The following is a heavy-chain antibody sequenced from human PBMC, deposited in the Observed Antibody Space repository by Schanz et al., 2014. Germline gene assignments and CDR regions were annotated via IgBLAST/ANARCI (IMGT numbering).Heavy chain of an antibody. Sequence: VQLAESGGGLVQPGGSLRLSCAASGFTFSGFWMTWVRQPPGKGLEWIGIIYYSGSTYYNTSHKSRVTISVDASKNQFSLKLSSVTAADTAVYYCAKTSVLCPWGYFDYWGQGTLVTVSS. CDR1: GFTFSGFW. J-gene: IGHJ4*02. D-gene: IGHD2-21*01. CDR3: AKTSVLCPWGYFDY. CDR2: IYYSGST. V-gene: IGHV4-38-2*01.